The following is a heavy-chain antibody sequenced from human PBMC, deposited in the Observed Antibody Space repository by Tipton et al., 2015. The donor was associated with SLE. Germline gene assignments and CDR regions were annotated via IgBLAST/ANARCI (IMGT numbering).Heavy chain of an antibody. D-gene: IGHD6-19*01. J-gene: IGHJ4*02. CDR3: ARVAVAGHFDY. V-gene: IGHV3-66*02. CDR1: GFIVSGYY. Sequence: SLRLSCAASGFIVSGYYMSWVRQAPGKGLEWVSVIYSGGSTSYADSVKGRFTISRDNSKNTLYLQMGSLRAEDMAVYYCARVAVAGHFDYWGQGTLVTVSS. CDR2: IYSGGST.